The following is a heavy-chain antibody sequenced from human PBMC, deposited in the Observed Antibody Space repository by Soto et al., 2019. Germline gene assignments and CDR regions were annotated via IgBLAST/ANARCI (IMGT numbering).Heavy chain of an antibody. CDR2: ISYDGSNK. CDR3: ARAQFPSQPQLDS. Sequence: GGSLRLSCAASGFTFSSYAMHWVRQAPGKGLEWVAVISYDGSNKYYADSVKGRFTISRDNSKNTLYLQMNSLRAEDTAVYYCARAQFPSQPQLDSLGQGTLVTVSS. D-gene: IGHD1-1*01. CDR1: GFTFSSYA. V-gene: IGHV3-30-3*01. J-gene: IGHJ4*02.